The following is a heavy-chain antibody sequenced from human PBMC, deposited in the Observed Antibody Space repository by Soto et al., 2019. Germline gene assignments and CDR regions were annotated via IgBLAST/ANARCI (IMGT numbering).Heavy chain of an antibody. J-gene: IGHJ6*02. D-gene: IGHD2-2*01. Sequence: GASLKVSCKASGYTFTSYYMHWVRQAPGQGLEWMGIINPSGGSTSYAQKFQGRVTMTRDTSTSTVYMELSSLRSEDTAVYYCARSFRDIVVVPAPRYYYYYGMDVWGQGTTVTVSS. CDR1: GYTFTSYY. CDR3: ARSFRDIVVVPAPRYYYYYGMDV. CDR2: INPSGGST. V-gene: IGHV1-46*01.